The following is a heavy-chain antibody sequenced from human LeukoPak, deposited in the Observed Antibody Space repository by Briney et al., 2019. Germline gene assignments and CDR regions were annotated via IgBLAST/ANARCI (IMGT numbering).Heavy chain of an antibody. CDR3: AGGPTTGNLDY. D-gene: IGHD1-1*01. V-gene: IGHV3-48*03. CDR2: ISSSGTTI. J-gene: IGHJ4*02. CDR1: GFTFSSYE. Sequence: GGSLRLSCAASGFTFSSYEMNWVRQAPGKGLEWVSYISSSGTTIYHADSDKGRFTISRDNAKNALYLQMNSLRAEDAGLYYCAGGPTTGNLDYWGQGSLVTVSS.